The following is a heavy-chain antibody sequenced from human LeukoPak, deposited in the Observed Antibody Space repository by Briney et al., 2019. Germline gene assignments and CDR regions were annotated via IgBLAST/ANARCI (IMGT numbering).Heavy chain of an antibody. J-gene: IGHJ3*02. CDR1: GFTFDDYA. D-gene: IGHD2-2*01. Sequence: GGSLRLSCVVSGFTFDDYAMHWVRQTPGKGLEWVSGITWSGGIIGYADAVRGRFSISRDNARNSLYLEMNSLKTEDTALYYCVKVSEESTSLDAAFDMWGQGTMVTVSS. CDR2: ITWSGGII. CDR3: VKVSEESTSLDAAFDM. V-gene: IGHV3-9*01.